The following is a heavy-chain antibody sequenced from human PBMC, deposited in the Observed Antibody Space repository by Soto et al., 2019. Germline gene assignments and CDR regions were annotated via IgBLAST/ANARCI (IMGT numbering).Heavy chain of an antibody. CDR3: AKQNDY. V-gene: IGHV4-59*01. CDR1: GGSISSYY. J-gene: IGHJ4*02. CDR2: IYYSGST. Sequence: QVQLQESGPGLVKPSETLSLTCTVSGGSISSYYWSWIRQPPGKGLEGIGYIYYSGSTNYNPSLKRRGTIAVATSTNQFPLKLSAVPAAAPAVYCCAKQNDYWGQGTLVTVSS.